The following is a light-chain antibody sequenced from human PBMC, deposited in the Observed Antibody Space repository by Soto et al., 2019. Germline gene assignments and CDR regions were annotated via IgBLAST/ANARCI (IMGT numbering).Light chain of an antibody. CDR1: QSVSSN. CDR2: GAS. V-gene: IGKV3-11*01. CDR3: QQRSNWPLLT. J-gene: IGKJ4*01. Sequence: EIVITQSPSTLSVSPGERATLTCRASQSVSSNLAWYQQKPGQAPRLLIYGASNRATGIPARFSGSGSGTDFTLTISSLEPEDFAVYYCQQRSNWPLLTFGGGTKVDIK.